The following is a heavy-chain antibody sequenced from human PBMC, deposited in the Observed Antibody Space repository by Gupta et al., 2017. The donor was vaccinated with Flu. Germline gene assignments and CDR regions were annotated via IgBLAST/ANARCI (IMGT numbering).Heavy chain of an antibody. CDR2: ISGSGGST. D-gene: IGHD6-13*01. CDR1: GFTFSSYA. CDR3: AKDLRKGSAAGFTNWFDP. Sequence: EVQLLESGGGLVQPGGSLRLSCAASGFTFSSYAMSWVRQAPGKGLEWVSAISGSGGSTYYADSVKGRFTISRDNSKNTLYLQMNSLRAEDTAVYYCAKDLRKGSAAGFTNWFDPWGQGTLVTVSS. V-gene: IGHV3-23*01. J-gene: IGHJ5*02.